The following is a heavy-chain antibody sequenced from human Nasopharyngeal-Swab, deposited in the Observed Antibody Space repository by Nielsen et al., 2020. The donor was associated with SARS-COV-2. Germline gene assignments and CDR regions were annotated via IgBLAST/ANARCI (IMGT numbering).Heavy chain of an antibody. V-gene: IGHV3-30-3*01. D-gene: IGHD6-13*01. CDR2: ISYDGSTK. Sequence: GESLKISCAASGFTFTSYDIRWVRQAPGKGLEWVAVISYDGSTKYYADSVKGRFTVSRDNSKNTLYLQMNSLRAEDTAVYYCARGIIAAAEDWGQGTLVTVSS. CDR1: GFTFTSYD. J-gene: IGHJ4*02. CDR3: ARGIIAAAED.